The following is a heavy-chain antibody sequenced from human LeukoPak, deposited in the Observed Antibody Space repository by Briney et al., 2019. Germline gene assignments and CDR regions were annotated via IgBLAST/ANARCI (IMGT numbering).Heavy chain of an antibody. CDR1: GFTFDEHA. CDR3: AKGVRTTVTEFDY. J-gene: IGHJ4*02. V-gene: IGHV3-23*01. Sequence: PGGSLRLSCATSGFTFDEHAMNWVRQAPGKGLEWVSGISSGGGSTFYADSVKGRFTISRDNSKNTLYLQVNSLRADDTAVYYCAKGVRTTVTEFDYWGQGTLVTVSS. D-gene: IGHD4-17*01. CDR2: ISSGGGST.